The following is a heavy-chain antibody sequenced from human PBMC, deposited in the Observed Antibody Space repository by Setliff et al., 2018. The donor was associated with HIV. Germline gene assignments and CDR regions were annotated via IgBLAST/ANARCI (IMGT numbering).Heavy chain of an antibody. CDR3: ARRPPLTTGREYYFDF. Sequence: SETLSLTCTVSGGSISSGGFYWTWIRQHPGKGLEWIGYIYYSGSTYYNPSLKSRLTISLDTSKNQFSLKLNAVTAADTAVYYCARRPPLTTGREYYFDFWGQGTLVTVSS. CDR1: GGSISSGGFY. V-gene: IGHV4-31*03. CDR2: IYYSGST. J-gene: IGHJ4*02. D-gene: IGHD1-1*01.